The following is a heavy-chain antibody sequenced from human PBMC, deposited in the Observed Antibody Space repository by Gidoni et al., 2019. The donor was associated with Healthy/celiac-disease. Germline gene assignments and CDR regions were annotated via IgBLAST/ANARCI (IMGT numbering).Heavy chain of an antibody. Sequence: QLQLQESGPGLVKPSETLSLTCTVPGGSISSRRYYWGWIRQPPGKGLEWIGSIYNSGSTYYNPSLKSRVTISVDTSKNQFSLKLSSVTAADTAVYYCARDRLAVAGPSPRKYFQHWGQGTLVTVSS. V-gene: IGHV4-39*07. J-gene: IGHJ1*01. D-gene: IGHD6-19*01. CDR1: GGSISSRRYY. CDR2: IYNSGST. CDR3: ARDRLAVAGPSPRKYFQH.